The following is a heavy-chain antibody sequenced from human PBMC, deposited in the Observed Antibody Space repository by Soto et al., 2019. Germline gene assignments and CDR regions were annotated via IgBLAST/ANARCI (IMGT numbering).Heavy chain of an antibody. CDR3: AKRPIPESLQGAPGAVDI. Sequence: EVQVLESGGGLVQPGGSLRLSCTASGFTFNIYAMSWVRQAPGKGLEWVSDISGSGGSTYYADSVKGRFTISRDNSKNMPGVQMTSLRAEDTAVYYCAKRPIPESLQGAPGAVDIWGPGTIVTVPS. D-gene: IGHD2-2*02. CDR2: ISGSGGST. J-gene: IGHJ3*02. CDR1: GFTFNIYA. V-gene: IGHV3-23*01.